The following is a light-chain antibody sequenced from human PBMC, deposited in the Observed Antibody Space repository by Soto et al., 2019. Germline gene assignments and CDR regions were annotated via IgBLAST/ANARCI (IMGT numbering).Light chain of an antibody. CDR3: QQRRNWPT. Sequence: EILLTQSPGTLSLSPGERATLSCTASQSVSSNYLAWYQQKPGKAPRLLIYDASRRATGIPARLSGSGSATDFTLTIRSLEPEDFAVYYCQQRRNWPTFGGGTKVDIK. J-gene: IGKJ4*01. V-gene: IGKV3D-20*02. CDR1: QSVSSNY. CDR2: DAS.